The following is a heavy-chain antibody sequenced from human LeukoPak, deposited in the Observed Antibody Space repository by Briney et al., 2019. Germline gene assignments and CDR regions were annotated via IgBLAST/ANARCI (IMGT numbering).Heavy chain of an antibody. J-gene: IGHJ4*02. Sequence: PGGSLTLSCAASGFTVITNDMTWVRQAPGKGLEGVSVLYSDGNTKYADSVQGRFTISRDNSKNTLYLEMNSLSPDDTAVYYCARGVEPLAANTLAYWGQGTLVTVSS. V-gene: IGHV3-53*01. CDR3: ARGVEPLAANTLAY. CDR2: LYSDGNT. D-gene: IGHD1-14*01. CDR1: GFTVITND.